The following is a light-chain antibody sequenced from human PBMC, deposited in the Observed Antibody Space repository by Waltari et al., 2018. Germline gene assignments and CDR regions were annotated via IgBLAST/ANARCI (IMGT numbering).Light chain of an antibody. J-gene: IGKJ3*01. Sequence: VLTQSPATLSLSPGDRATLSCRANQSVNSYLAWYQQKVGQPPRLLIYDTSNRATGIPARFSGSGSGTDFSLTISSLEPEDFASYYCQQRSNWPPVFTFGPGTKVDFK. CDR3: QQRSNWPPVFT. V-gene: IGKV3-11*01. CDR1: QSVNSY. CDR2: DTS.